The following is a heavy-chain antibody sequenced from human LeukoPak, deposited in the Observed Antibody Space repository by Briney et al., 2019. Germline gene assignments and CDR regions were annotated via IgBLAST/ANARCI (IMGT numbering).Heavy chain of an antibody. D-gene: IGHD6-13*01. J-gene: IGHJ4*02. V-gene: IGHV3-7*01. CDR2: IKQDGSEI. CDR3: ASYRRRSWYEEKYYFDY. Sequence: PGGSLRLSCAASGFTFSTYWMSWVRQAPGKGLEWVANIKQDGSEIYYVDSVRGRFTISRDNAQNSLYLQMNSLRAEDTAVYYCASYRRRSWYEEKYYFDYWGQGTLVTVSS. CDR1: GFTFSTYW.